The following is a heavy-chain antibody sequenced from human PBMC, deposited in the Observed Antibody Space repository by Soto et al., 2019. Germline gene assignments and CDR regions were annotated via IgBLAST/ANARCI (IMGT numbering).Heavy chain of an antibody. CDR1: GDSIASSY. CDR3: ARAQGYRIDY. V-gene: IGHV4-59*01. D-gene: IGHD2-2*01. CDR2: IYYSGST. J-gene: IGHJ4*02. Sequence: PSETLSLTCTVSGDSIASSYLSWIRQPPGKGLEWIGHIYYSGSTNYDPSLRSRLTISVDTSMNQFSLKLSSVTTADTAVYYCARAQGYRIDYWGQGTLVTVSS.